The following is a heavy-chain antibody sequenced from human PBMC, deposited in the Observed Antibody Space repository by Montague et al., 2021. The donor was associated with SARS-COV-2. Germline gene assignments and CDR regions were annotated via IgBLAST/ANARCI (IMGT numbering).Heavy chain of an antibody. CDR3: AKDSYHYGLGYGMDV. V-gene: IGHV3-23*01. CDR1: GFPFSNSA. D-gene: IGHD3-10*01. J-gene: IGHJ6*02. CDR2: SSGSDGGT. Sequence: SLRLSCAASGFPFSNSAMNWVRQAPGKGLEWVSGSSGSDGGTHYADSVKGRFTISRDNSKNVLYLQMNNLRAEDTALYYCAKDSYHYGLGYGMDVWGQGTTVTVSS.